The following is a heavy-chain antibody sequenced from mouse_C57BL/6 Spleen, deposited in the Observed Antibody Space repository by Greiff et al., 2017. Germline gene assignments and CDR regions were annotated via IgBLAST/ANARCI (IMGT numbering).Heavy chain of an antibody. D-gene: IGHD1-1*01. Sequence: VKLMESGPGLVAPSQSLSITCTVSGFSLTSYAISWVRQPPGKGLEWLGVIWTGGGTNYNSALKSRLSISKDNSKSQVFLKMNSLQTDDTARYYCARNDYGSSYAMDYWGQGTSVTVSS. CDR2: IWTGGGT. CDR1: GFSLTSYA. J-gene: IGHJ4*01. CDR3: ARNDYGSSYAMDY. V-gene: IGHV2-9-1*01.